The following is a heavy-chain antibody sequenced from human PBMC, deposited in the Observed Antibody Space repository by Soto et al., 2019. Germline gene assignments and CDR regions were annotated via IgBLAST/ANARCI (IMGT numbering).Heavy chain of an antibody. CDR2: ITNNGDTT. CDR3: AMWDGYGGAFDV. J-gene: IGHJ3*01. D-gene: IGHD5-12*01. Sequence: EKQLVESGGALTQPGGSLRLSCVGSGFTFSIYALTWVRQAPGKGLEWVSLITNNGDTTFFGDSVKGRFSISRDNSKNLLMLKLGDLSADDSSVAYCAMWDGYGGAFDVWGQGTMVAVSS. V-gene: IGHV3-23*04. CDR1: GFTFSIYA.